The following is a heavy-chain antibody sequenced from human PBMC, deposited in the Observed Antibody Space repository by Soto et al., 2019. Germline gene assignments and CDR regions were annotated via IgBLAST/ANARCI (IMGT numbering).Heavy chain of an antibody. CDR1: GFMFSSHG. V-gene: IGHV3-33*01. CDR3: GPDTLDY. J-gene: IGHJ4*02. Sequence: QVQLVESGGGVAQPGRSLRLSCAASGFMFSSHGMHWIRQAPGKGLEWVAVIWYDGSNKYYADSVKGRFTISRDNSKNTLYLQMNSLRVEYTAVYYCGPDTLDYWGQGTLVTVSS. CDR2: IWYDGSNK.